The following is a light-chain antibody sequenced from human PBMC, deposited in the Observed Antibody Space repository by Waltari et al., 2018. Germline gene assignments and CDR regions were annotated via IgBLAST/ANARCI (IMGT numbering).Light chain of an antibody. CDR2: KAS. CDR1: QSISSW. V-gene: IGKV1-5*03. J-gene: IGKJ1*01. CDR3: QQYNSYWT. Sequence: DIQMTQSPSTLSASVGDSVTITCRASQSISSWLAWYQQKPGKAPKLLIYKASSLERGVPSRFSGSGSGTEFTLTISSLQPDDFATYYCQQYNSYWTFGQGTKVEIK.